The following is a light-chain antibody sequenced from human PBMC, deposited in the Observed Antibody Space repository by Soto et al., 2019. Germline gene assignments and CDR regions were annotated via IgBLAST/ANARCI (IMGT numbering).Light chain of an antibody. CDR2: YKSDSDR. CDR3: AIWYSSTWV. J-gene: IGLJ3*02. CDR1: SGINVGTYR. Sequence: QSVLTQPTSLSASPGASARFTCTLRSGINVGTYRIYWYQQKSGSPPRCLLKYKSDSDRQQGSGVPSRFSGSKDASTNAGLLLISGLQSEDEADYYCAIWYSSTWVFGGGTKLTVL. V-gene: IGLV5-39*01.